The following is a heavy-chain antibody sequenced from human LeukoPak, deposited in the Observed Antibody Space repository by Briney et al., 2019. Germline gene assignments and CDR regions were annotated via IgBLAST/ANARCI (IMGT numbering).Heavy chain of an antibody. CDR3: AIQSSGWYGMDV. Sequence: PGGSLRLSCAASGFTFSSYAMSWVRQAPGKGLEWVSAISGSGGSTYYADSVKGRFTISRDNSKNTLYLQMNSLRAEDTAVYYCAIQSSGWYGMDVWGQGTTVTVSS. V-gene: IGHV3-23*01. D-gene: IGHD6-19*01. CDR1: GFTFSSYA. J-gene: IGHJ6*02. CDR2: ISGSGGST.